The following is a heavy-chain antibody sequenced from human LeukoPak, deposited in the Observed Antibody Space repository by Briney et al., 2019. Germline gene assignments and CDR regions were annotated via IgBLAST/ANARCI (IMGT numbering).Heavy chain of an antibody. V-gene: IGHV1-69*13. CDR2: IIPIFGTA. J-gene: IGHJ6*02. Sequence: EASVKVSCKASGGTFSSYAISWVRQAPGQGLEWMGGIIPIFGTANYAQKFQGRVTITADESTSTAYMELSSLRSEDTAVYYCARDPYPGYYYYGMDVWGQGTTVTVSS. CDR1: GGTFSSYA. CDR3: ARDPYPGYYYYGMDV.